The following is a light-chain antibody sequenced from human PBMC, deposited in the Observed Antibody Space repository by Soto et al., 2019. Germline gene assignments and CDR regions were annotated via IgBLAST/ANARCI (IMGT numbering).Light chain of an antibody. CDR3: NSFTTSNTWV. CDR2: EVS. CDR1: SSDIGYYNH. J-gene: IGLJ3*02. V-gene: IGLV2-14*01. Sequence: QSALTQPASVSGSPGQSITISCTGTSSDIGYYNHVSWYQQHPGKAPRVIIYEVSNRPSRVSNRFSGSKSGSTASLTISGLQTDDEADYYCNSFTTSNTWVFGGGTKLTVL.